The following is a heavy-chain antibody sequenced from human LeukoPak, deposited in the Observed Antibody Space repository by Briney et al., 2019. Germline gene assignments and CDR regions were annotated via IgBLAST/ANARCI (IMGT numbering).Heavy chain of an antibody. CDR1: GFTFSDYY. CDR2: ISSSGSTI. J-gene: IGHJ4*02. V-gene: IGHV3-11*01. Sequence: GGSLRLSCAASGFTFSDYYMSWIRQAPGKGLEWVSYISSSGSTIYYADSVKGRFTISRDNAKNSLYLQMNSLRAEHTAVYYCAREYSSSWFRIFDYWGQGTLVTVSS. CDR3: AREYSSSWFRIFDY. D-gene: IGHD6-13*01.